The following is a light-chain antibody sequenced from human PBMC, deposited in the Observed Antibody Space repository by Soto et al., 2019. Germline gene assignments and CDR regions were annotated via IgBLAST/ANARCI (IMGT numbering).Light chain of an antibody. CDR1: QSISSW. J-gene: IGKJ1*01. Sequence: DIKMTQSPSTLSASVGDRVTITCRASQSISSWLAWYQKKPGKAPKLLIYKASSLETGVPSRFSGSGSGTEFTLIISSLQPDDFASYYCQQYGSSSPWTFGQGTKVEIK. CDR2: KAS. V-gene: IGKV1-5*03. CDR3: QQYGSSSPWT.